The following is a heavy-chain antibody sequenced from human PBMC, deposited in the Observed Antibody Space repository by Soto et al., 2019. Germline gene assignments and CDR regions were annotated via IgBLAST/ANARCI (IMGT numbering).Heavy chain of an antibody. CDR1: GGSISSGDYY. V-gene: IGHV4-30-4*01. D-gene: IGHD1-26*01. Sequence: QVQLQESGPGLVKPSQTLSLTCTVSGGSISSGDYYWSWIRQPPGKGLEWIGYIYYSGSTYYNPSLKSRVTLSVDTSKNPFSLKLSSVTAADTAVYYCARGTYSTRIVGAKYYFDYWGQGTLVTVSS. J-gene: IGHJ4*02. CDR2: IYYSGST. CDR3: ARGTYSTRIVGAKYYFDY.